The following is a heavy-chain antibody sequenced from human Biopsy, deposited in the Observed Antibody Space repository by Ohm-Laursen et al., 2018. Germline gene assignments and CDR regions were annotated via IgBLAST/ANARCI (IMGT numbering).Heavy chain of an antibody. J-gene: IGHJ6*02. D-gene: IGHD5-18*01. CDR2: INWNSDII. Sequence: SLRLSCTASGFNFNDYGMHWVRQAPGKGLEWVAGINWNSDIIGYVDSVRGRFTVSRDNGKNSLFLQMNSLRPDDTALYYCAKDRYNYAPIGGFSMDVWGQGTTVTVSS. CDR1: GFNFNDYG. CDR3: AKDRYNYAPIGGFSMDV. V-gene: IGHV3-9*01.